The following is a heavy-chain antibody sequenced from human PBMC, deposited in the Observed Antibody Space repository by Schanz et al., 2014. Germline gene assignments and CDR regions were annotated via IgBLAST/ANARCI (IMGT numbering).Heavy chain of an antibody. CDR1: GFTFTTFA. D-gene: IGHD7-27*01. V-gene: IGHV3-23*01. CDR3: ARENLNWEAFDI. CDR2: ISDRGDGT. Sequence: EQVLESGGGFVQPGGSLRLSCATSGFTFTTFAMTWVRQAPGKGLEWVSGISDRGDGTNYGDSVRGRFTISRDNAKNSLYLEMTSLRGEDTAVYYCARENLNWEAFDIWGQGTVVTVSS. J-gene: IGHJ3*02.